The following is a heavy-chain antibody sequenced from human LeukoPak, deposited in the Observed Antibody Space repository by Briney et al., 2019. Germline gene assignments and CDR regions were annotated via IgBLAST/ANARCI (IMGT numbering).Heavy chain of an antibody. J-gene: IGHJ4*02. D-gene: IGHD6-19*01. CDR2: ISSSSSYI. CDR3: ARAAVAGYFDY. V-gene: IGHV3-21*01. CDR1: GFTFSSYS. Sequence: GGSLRLSCAASGFTFSSYSMNWVRQAPGKGLEWVSSISSSSSYIYYADSVKGRFTISRDNAKNSLYLQTNSLRAEDTAVYYCARAAVAGYFDYWGQGTLVTVSS.